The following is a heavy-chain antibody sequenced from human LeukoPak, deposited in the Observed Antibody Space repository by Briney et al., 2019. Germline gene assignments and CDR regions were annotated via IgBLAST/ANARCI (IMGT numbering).Heavy chain of an antibody. Sequence: GASVKVSCKASGYTFTGYYMHWVRQAPGQGLEWMGWINPNSGGTNYAQKFQGWVTMTRDTSISTAYMELSRLRSDDTAVYYCARDLAYGSGSYYNVGPLGYGMDVWGQGTTVTVSS. D-gene: IGHD3-10*01. CDR2: INPNSGGT. CDR1: GYTFTGYY. V-gene: IGHV1-2*04. CDR3: ARDLAYGSGSYYNVGPLGYGMDV. J-gene: IGHJ6*02.